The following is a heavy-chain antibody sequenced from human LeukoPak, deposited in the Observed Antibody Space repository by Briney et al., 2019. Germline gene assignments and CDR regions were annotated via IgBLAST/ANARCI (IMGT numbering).Heavy chain of an antibody. Sequence: SVKLSCKASGGTFSSYTISWVRQAPGQGLEWMGRIIPILGIANYAQKFQGRVTITADKSTSTAYMELSSLRSEDTAVYYCARDWCGGDCYYYYYYYMDVWGKGTTVTVSS. CDR3: ARDWCGGDCYYYYYYYMDV. V-gene: IGHV1-69*04. D-gene: IGHD2-21*01. CDR2: IIPILGIA. CDR1: GGTFSSYT. J-gene: IGHJ6*03.